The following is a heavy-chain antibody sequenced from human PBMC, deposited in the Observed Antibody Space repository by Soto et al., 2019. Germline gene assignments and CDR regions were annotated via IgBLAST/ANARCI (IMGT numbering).Heavy chain of an antibody. J-gene: IGHJ4*02. CDR1: GYTFPIFP. Sequence: QVQLVQSGAEEKKPGASVTISCKASGYTFPIFPIYWVRQVPGEGLEWVGWINTGNDDTTSSEKFQGRVTFTKDTSARTVYMEMHSLTSDDTAVYFCATDGAGHLDHWGQGTLVTVSS. D-gene: IGHD6-19*01. CDR2: INTGNDDT. CDR3: ATDGAGHLDH. V-gene: IGHV1-3*05.